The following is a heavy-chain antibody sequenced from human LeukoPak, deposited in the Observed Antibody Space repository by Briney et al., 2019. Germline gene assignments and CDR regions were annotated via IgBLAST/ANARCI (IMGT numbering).Heavy chain of an antibody. D-gene: IGHD2-15*01. CDR1: GFTFSSYA. CDR3: AKDRAPYCSGGSCQDGMDV. CDR2: ISGSGGST. J-gene: IGHJ6*02. Sequence: GGSLRLSCAASGFTFSSYAMSWVRQAPGKGLEWVSAISGSGGSTYYADSVKGRFTISRDNSKNTLYLQMNSLRAEDTAVYYCAKDRAPYCSGGSCQDGMDVWGQGTTVTVSS. V-gene: IGHV3-23*01.